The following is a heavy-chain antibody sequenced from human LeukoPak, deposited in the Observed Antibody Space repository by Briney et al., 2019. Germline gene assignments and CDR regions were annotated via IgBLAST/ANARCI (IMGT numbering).Heavy chain of an antibody. D-gene: IGHD3/OR15-3a*01. J-gene: IGHJ6*02. Sequence: KPGGSLRLSCAASGFTLSTYSMNWVRQAAGKGLEWVSSISSSARYMYYADSVKGRFTISRDNAKNSLYLQMNSLRAEDTAVYYCARGGVGLVIIPGWEYDYYGLDVWGQGTTVTVSS. V-gene: IGHV3-21*01. CDR2: ISSSARYM. CDR3: ARGGVGLVIIPGWEYDYYGLDV. CDR1: GFTLSTYS.